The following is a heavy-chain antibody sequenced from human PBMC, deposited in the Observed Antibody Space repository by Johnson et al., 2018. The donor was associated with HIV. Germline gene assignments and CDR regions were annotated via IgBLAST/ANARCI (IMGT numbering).Heavy chain of an antibody. CDR1: GFTFSTNW. J-gene: IGHJ3*02. D-gene: IGHD1-1*01. V-gene: IGHV3-74*01. Sequence: VQLVESGGDLVQPGGSLRLSCVGSGFTFSTNWMHWVRQAPGKGLVWVSRINSDGSSTSYADSVKGRFTISRDNAKNTLYLQMDSLGADDTAVYYCARADPDNRKKWWVLEGAFDIWGQGTMVTVSS. CDR2: INSDGSST. CDR3: ARADPDNRKKWWVLEGAFDI.